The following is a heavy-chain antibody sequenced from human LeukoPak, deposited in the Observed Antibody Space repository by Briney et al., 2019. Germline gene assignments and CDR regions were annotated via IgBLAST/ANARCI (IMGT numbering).Heavy chain of an antibody. D-gene: IGHD5-18*01. CDR2: FDPEDGET. J-gene: IGHJ5*02. V-gene: IGHV1-24*01. CDR1: GYTLTELS. CDR3: ATDYTAMEIRGWFDP. Sequence: ASVKVSCKVSGYTLTELSMHWVRQAPGKGLEWMEGFDPEDGETIYAQKFQGRVTMTEDTSTDTAYMELSSLRSEDTAVYYCATDYTAMEIRGWFDPWGQGTLVTVSS.